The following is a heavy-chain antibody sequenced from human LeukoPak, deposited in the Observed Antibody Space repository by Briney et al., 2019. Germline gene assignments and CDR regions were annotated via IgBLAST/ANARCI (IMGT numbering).Heavy chain of an antibody. J-gene: IGHJ4*02. Sequence: GASVKVSCKASGGTFSSYAISWVRQAPGQGLEWMGRIIPILGIANYAQKFQGRVTITADKSTSTAYMELSSLRSEDTAVYYCARSRASWFGGELAVDITRPDYWGQGTLVTVSS. CDR2: IIPILGIA. CDR3: ARSRASWFGGELAVDITRPDY. D-gene: IGHD3-22*01. V-gene: IGHV1-69*04. CDR1: GGTFSSYA.